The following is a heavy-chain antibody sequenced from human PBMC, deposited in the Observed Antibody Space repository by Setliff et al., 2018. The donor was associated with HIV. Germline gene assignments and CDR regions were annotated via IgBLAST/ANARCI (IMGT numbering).Heavy chain of an antibody. D-gene: IGHD5-12*01. Sequence: GGSLRLSCAASGFIFSSYAMHWVRQAPGKGLEWVAVMSYDGNNKYYADSVKGRFTISRDNSKNTVYLQVYSLRAEDTAVYYCAKDGEWQRSRGYMDVWGKGTTVTVSS. CDR3: AKDGEWQRSRGYMDV. V-gene: IGHV3-30*07. CDR2: MSYDGNNK. CDR1: GFIFSSYA. J-gene: IGHJ6*03.